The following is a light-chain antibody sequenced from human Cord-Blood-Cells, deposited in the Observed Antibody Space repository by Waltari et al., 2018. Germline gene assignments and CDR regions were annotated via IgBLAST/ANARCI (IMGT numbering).Light chain of an antibody. CDR2: DVS. J-gene: IGLJ2*01. CDR3: SSYTSSSTLVV. CDR1: SSDAGGYNY. V-gene: IGLV2-14*01. Sequence: QSALTQPAYVSGSPGQSITISCTGTSSDAGGYNYVSWYQQQPGKAPKRMIYDVSNRPAGVSNRFSGSKSGNTASLTISGLQAEDEADYYCSSYTSSSTLVVFGGGTKLTVL.